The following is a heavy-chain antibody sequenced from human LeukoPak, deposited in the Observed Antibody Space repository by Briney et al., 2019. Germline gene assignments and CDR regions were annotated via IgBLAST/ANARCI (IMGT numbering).Heavy chain of an antibody. V-gene: IGHV3-48*04. CDR1: GFTFSSYS. CDR2: ISSSSITI. D-gene: IGHD2-15*01. J-gene: IGHJ4*02. CDR3: ARDRGGSYSAIDY. Sequence: GGSLRLSCAASGFTFSSYSLNWVRQAPGKGLEGGSFISSSSITIYYADSVKGRFTISRDNAEKSLYLQMNSLRAEDTAVYYCARDRGGSYSAIDYWGQGTLVTVSS.